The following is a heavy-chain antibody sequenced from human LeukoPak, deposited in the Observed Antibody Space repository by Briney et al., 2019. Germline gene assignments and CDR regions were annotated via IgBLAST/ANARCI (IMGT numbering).Heavy chain of an antibody. V-gene: IGHV4-34*01. D-gene: IGHD2-15*01. Sequence: SETLSFTCAVYGGSFSGYYWSWIRQPPGKGLEWIGEINHSGSTNYNPSLKSRVTISVDTSKNQFSLKLSSVTAADTAVYYCARRIVVVVAATYIDYWGQGTLVTVSS. J-gene: IGHJ4*02. CDR2: INHSGST. CDR3: ARRIVVVVAATYIDY. CDR1: GGSFSGYY.